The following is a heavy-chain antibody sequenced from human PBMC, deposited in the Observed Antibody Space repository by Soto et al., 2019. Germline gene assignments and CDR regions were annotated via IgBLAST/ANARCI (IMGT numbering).Heavy chain of an antibody. CDR1: GGSISSSSYY. CDR3: ARWINARPRYFDY. J-gene: IGHJ4*02. CDR2: IYYSGST. V-gene: IGHV4-39*01. Sequence: QLQLQESGPGLVKPSETLSLTCTVSGGSISSSSYYWGWIRQPPGKGLEWIGSIYYSGSTYYNPSLKSRVTISVDTSKNQFSLKLSSVTAADTAVYYCARWINARPRYFDYWGQGTLVTVSS. D-gene: IGHD6-6*01.